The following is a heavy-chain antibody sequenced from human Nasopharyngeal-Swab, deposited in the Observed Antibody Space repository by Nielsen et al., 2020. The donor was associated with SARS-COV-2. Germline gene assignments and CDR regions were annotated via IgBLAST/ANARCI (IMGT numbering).Heavy chain of an antibody. D-gene: IGHD1-26*01. V-gene: IGHV1-3*01. J-gene: IGHJ4*02. Sequence: WVRQAPGQRLEWMGWINAGNGNTKYSQKFQGRVTITRDTSASTAYMELSSLRSEDTAVYYCARDGAGGNGYFDYWGQGTLVTVSS. CDR3: ARDGAGGNGYFDY. CDR2: INAGNGNT.